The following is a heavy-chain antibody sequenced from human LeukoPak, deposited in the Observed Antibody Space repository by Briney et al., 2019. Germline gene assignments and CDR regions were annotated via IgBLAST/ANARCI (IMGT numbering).Heavy chain of an antibody. CDR1: GFSFSTYG. Sequence: PGGSLRLSCAASGFSFSTYGTHWVRQAPGKGLEWVALISYDGGTKYYADSVKGRFTISRDNSKNTLYLQMNSLRAEDTAVYYCAPGYYYFDYWGQGTLVTVSS. J-gene: IGHJ4*02. D-gene: IGHD5-18*01. CDR2: ISYDGGTK. CDR3: APGYYYFDY. V-gene: IGHV3-30*03.